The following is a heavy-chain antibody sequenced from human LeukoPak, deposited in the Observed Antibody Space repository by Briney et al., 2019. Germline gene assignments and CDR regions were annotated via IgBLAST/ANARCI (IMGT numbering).Heavy chain of an antibody. V-gene: IGHV3-30*02. J-gene: IGHJ4*02. D-gene: IGHD3-22*01. CDR2: IRYDGSNK. Sequence: GGSLRLSCAASGFTFSSYGMHWVRQAPGKGLEWVAFIRYDGSNKYYADSVKGRFTISRDNSKNTLYLQMNSLRAEDTAVYYCARAAGKSAYYDSSSFDYWGQGTLVTVSS. CDR3: ARAAGKSAYYDSSSFDY. CDR1: GFTFSSYG.